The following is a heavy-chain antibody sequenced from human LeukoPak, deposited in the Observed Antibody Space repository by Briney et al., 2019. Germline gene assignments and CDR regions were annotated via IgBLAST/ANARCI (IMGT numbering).Heavy chain of an antibody. Sequence: PSETLSLTCAVYGGSFSGYYWSWIRQPPGKGLEWIGEINHSGSTNYNPSLKSRVTISVDTSKNQFSLKLSSVTAADTAVYYCASRDCSSTSCGRQWGFDYWGQGTLVTVSS. CDR3: ASRDCSSTSCGRQWGFDY. CDR2: INHSGST. CDR1: GGSFSGYY. V-gene: IGHV4-34*01. J-gene: IGHJ4*02. D-gene: IGHD2-2*01.